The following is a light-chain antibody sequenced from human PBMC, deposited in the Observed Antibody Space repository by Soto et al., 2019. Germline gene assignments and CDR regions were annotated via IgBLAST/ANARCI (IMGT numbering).Light chain of an antibody. CDR2: DAS. J-gene: IGKJ5*01. CDR3: QQRSNWPLS. Sequence: ELVMTQSPATLSVSPGERATLSCRASQSVRSYLAWYQHKHGQAPRLLIYDASNRATGIPARFSGSGSGTDFTLTISSLEPEDFAVYYCQQRSNWPLSFGQGTRLEIK. V-gene: IGKV3-11*01. CDR1: QSVRSY.